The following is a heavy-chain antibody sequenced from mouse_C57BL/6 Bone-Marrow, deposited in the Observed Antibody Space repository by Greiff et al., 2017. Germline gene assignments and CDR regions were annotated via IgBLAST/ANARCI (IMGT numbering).Heavy chain of an antibody. J-gene: IGHJ2*01. CDR3: ARSYVYLGVPFDY. D-gene: IGHD2-10*02. CDR2: FNPGSGGT. V-gene: IGHV1-54*01. CDR1: GYAFTNYL. Sequence: QVQLQQSGAELVRPGTSVKVSCKASGYAFTNYLIEWVKQRPGQGLEWIGVFNPGSGGTNYNEKFKGKATLTADKSSSTAYMQLSSLTSEDSAVYFCARSYVYLGVPFDYWGQGTTLTVSS.